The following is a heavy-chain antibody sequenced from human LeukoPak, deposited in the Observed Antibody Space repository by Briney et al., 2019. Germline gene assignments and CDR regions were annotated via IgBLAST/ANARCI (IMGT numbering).Heavy chain of an antibody. CDR3: AAGRAGHFDWLYREYYFDY. CDR1: GFTFSSYN. J-gene: IGHJ4*02. Sequence: PGGSLRLSCAASGFTFSSYNMNWVRQAPGKGLEWVSSISSSSYIYYADSVKGRFTISRDNAKNSLYLQMNSLRAEDTAVYYCAAGRAGHFDWLYREYYFDYWGQGTRVTVSS. V-gene: IGHV3-21*01. CDR2: ISSSSYI. D-gene: IGHD3-9*01.